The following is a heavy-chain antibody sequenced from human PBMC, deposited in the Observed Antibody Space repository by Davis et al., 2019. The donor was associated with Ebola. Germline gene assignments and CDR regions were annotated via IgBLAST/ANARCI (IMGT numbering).Heavy chain of an antibody. CDR2: INHSGST. D-gene: IGHD3-3*01. CDR1: ARSFSGYY. J-gene: IGHJ6*02. V-gene: IGHV4-34*01. CDR3: ARGGILEWLLYPYYYYGMDV. Sequence: SQTLSLTCALYARSFSGYYCSCIRHLPGKGLEWIGEINHSGSTNYNPSLKSRVTISVDTSKNQFSLNLSSVTAADTAVYYCARGGILEWLLYPYYYYGMDVWGQGTTVTVSS.